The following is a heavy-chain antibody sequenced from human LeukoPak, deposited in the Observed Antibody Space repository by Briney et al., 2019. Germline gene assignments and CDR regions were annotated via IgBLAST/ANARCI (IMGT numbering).Heavy chain of an antibody. CDR3: ARAGYCGDGGCRGGSAFDV. J-gene: IGHJ3*01. CDR1: GYTFTGYY. Sequence: EASVKVSCKASGYTFTGYYMHWVRQAPGQGLECMGWISGYTGDTKYAQILQGRFTVTTDTSTSTAYMELRSLTYDDTAVYYCARAGYCGDGGCRGGSAFDVWGQGTMVTVSS. CDR2: ISGYTGDT. D-gene: IGHD2-15*01. V-gene: IGHV1-18*04.